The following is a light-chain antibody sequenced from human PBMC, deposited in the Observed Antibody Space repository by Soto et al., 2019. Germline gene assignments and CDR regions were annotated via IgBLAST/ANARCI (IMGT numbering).Light chain of an antibody. Sequence: EIVMTQSPVTLSVSPGERATLSCRASQSVSSYLAWYQQKPGQAPRLLIYDTSTRATGIPVRFSGSGSGTEFTLTISSLQSEDFAVYYCHQYNNWPLTFGGGTKVEIK. J-gene: IGKJ4*01. V-gene: IGKV3-15*01. CDR3: HQYNNWPLT. CDR2: DTS. CDR1: QSVSSY.